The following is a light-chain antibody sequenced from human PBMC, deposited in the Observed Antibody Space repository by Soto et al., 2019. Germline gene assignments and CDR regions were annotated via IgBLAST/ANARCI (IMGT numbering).Light chain of an antibody. V-gene: IGKV3-15*01. CDR2: GAS. Sequence: EIVMTQSPATLSVSPGESATLSCRASQSVSSKLAWYQQKPGQAPRLLIYGASTRATGIPARFSGSGSGTEFTITTSSMQYEEFVVYYYQQYNNWSPLAFGQGTKVEIK. CDR3: QQYNNWSPLA. CDR1: QSVSSK. J-gene: IGKJ1*01.